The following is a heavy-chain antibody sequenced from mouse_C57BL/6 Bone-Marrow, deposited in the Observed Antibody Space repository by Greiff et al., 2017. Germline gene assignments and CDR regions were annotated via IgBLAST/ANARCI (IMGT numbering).Heavy chain of an antibody. CDR3: ARYDPYYAMDY. CDR1: GFTFSSYG. V-gene: IGHV5-6*01. Sequence: EVKLVESGGDLVKPGGSLKLSCAASGFTFSSYGMSWVRQTPDKRLEWVATISSGGSYTYYPDSVKGRFTISRDNAKNTLYLQMSSLKSEDTAMYYCARYDPYYAMDYGGQGTSVTVSS. J-gene: IGHJ4*01. D-gene: IGHD2-3*01. CDR2: ISSGGSYT.